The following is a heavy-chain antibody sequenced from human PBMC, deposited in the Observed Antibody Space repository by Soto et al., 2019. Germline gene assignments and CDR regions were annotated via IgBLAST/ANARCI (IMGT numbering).Heavy chain of an antibody. CDR1: GGSISSSSYY. V-gene: IGHV4-39*02. CDR2: IYYSVST. Sequence: QLQLQESGPGLVKPSETRSLTCTVSGGSISSSSYYWGWIRQPPGKGLEWIGSIYYSVSTYYNPSLKSRVTISVDTYKNQFSLKLSSVTAADTAVYYCARDGYCSCGSCYSDLDNWFDPWGQGTLVTVSS. CDR3: ARDGYCSCGSCYSDLDNWFDP. D-gene: IGHD2-15*01. J-gene: IGHJ5*02.